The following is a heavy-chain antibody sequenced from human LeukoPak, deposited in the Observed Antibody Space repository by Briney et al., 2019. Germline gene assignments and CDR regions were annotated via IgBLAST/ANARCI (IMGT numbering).Heavy chain of an antibody. D-gene: IGHD1-26*01. CDR1: GFTFSNAW. CDR3: TTTYSGSYCFDF. CDR2: IKSKTDGGTT. J-gene: IGHJ4*02. Sequence: PGGSLRLSCAASGFTFSNAWMSWVRQAPGKGLEWVGRIKSKTDGGTTDYAAPVKGRFTISGDDSKNTLYPQMNSLKTEDTAVYYCTTTYSGSYCFDFWGQGTLVTVSS. V-gene: IGHV3-15*01.